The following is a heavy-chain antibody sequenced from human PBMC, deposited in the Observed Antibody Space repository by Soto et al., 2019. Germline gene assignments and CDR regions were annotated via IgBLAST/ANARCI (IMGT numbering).Heavy chain of an antibody. CDR3: ARSDIVVVRAFDY. CDR1: GGSFSGYY. J-gene: IGHJ4*02. D-gene: IGHD2-2*01. CDR2: INHSGST. Sequence: SETLSLTCAVYGGSFSGYYWSWIRQPPGKGLEWIGEINHSGSTNYNPSLKSRVTISVDTSKNQFSLKLSSVTAADTAVYYCARSDIVVVRAFDYWGQGTLVTVSS. V-gene: IGHV4-34*01.